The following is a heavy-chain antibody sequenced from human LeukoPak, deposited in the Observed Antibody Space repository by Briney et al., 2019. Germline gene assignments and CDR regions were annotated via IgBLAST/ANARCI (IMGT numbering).Heavy chain of an antibody. V-gene: IGHV1-46*01. Sequence: PRASVKVSCKASGYTFTSYYMHWVRQAPGQGLEWMGIINPSGGSTSYAQKFQGRVTMSRDTSTSTVYMELSSLRSEDTAVYYCAREDRGRNGMDVWGQGTTVTVSS. CDR3: AREDRGRNGMDV. CDR1: GYTFTSYY. CDR2: INPSGGST. J-gene: IGHJ6*02.